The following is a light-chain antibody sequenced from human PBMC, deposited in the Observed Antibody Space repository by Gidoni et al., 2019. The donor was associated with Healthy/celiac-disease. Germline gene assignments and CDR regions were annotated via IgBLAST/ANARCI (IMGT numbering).Light chain of an antibody. CDR1: QSVLYSSNNKNY. V-gene: IGKV4-1*01. CDR2: WAS. Sequence: DIVMTQSPYSLAVSLGERATINCKSSQSVLYSSNNKNYLAWYQQKPGQPPKLLIYWASTRESGVPDRFSGSGSGTDFTLTISSLQAEDVAVYYCQQYYSTPGYTFGQGTKLEIK. J-gene: IGKJ2*01. CDR3: QQYYSTPGYT.